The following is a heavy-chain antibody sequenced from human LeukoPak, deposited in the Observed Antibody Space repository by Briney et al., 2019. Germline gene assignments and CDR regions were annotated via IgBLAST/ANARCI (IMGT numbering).Heavy chain of an antibody. Sequence: GGSLRLSCAASGFTFSNFWMSWVRQAPGKGLEWVAKINPDGSAKYYVDSVKGRFTISRDNAENSLYLQMNSLRPEDTAVYYCARHFSTYSYGLDVWGQGTTVTVSS. J-gene: IGHJ6*02. CDR1: GFTFSNFW. CDR3: ARHFSTYSYGLDV. D-gene: IGHD3-3*02. V-gene: IGHV3-7*01. CDR2: INPDGSAK.